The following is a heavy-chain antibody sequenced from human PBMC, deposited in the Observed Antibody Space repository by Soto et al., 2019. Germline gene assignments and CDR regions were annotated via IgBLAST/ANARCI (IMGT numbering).Heavy chain of an antibody. CDR1: SGSISSSNW. V-gene: IGHV4-4*02. CDR3: ARVTMITFGGVIVIGVYYYYYMDV. CDR2: IYHSGST. Sequence: TSETLSLTCTVSSGSISSSNWWSWVRQPPGKGLEWIGEIYHSGSTNYNPSLKSRVTISVDKSKNQFSLKLSSVTAADTAVYYCARVTMITFGGVIVIGVYYYYYMDVWGKGTTVTVSS. D-gene: IGHD3-16*02. J-gene: IGHJ6*03.